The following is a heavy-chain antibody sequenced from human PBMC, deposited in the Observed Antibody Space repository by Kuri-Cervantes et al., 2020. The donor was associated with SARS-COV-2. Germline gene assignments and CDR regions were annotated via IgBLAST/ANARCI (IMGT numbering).Heavy chain of an antibody. J-gene: IGHJ3*02. V-gene: IGHV3-33*08. CDR2: IWYGGNNK. CDR1: GFTFSSYG. Sequence: GESLKISCAASGFTFSSYGMHWVRQAPGKGLEWVAVIWYGGNNKYYADSVKGRFTISRDNSKNTLYLQMNSLRAEDTAVYYCASELFGVVPEQDHQGDAFDIWGQGTMVTVSS. D-gene: IGHD3-3*01. CDR3: ASELFGVVPEQDHQGDAFDI.